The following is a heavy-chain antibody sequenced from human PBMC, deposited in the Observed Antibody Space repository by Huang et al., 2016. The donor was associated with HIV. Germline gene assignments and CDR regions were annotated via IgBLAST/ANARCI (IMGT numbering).Heavy chain of an antibody. CDR2: IYPRGTT. J-gene: IGHJ5*02. CDR3: AAHGRIVGIPAAPLRFDP. D-gene: IGHD6-13*01. Sequence: QLQLQESGPGLVKPSETLSLTCTVSGGSISSSSYYWGWLRQPPGKGLEWSGSIYPRGTTYYNPSLKSRVTISVDTSRTQFSLKLGSVTAADTAVYYCAAHGRIVGIPAAPLRFDPWGQGTLVTVSS. V-gene: IGHV4-39*01. CDR1: GGSISSSSYY.